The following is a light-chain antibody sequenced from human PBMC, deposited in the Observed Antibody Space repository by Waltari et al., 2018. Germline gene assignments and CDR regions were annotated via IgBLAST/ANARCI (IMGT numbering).Light chain of an antibody. CDR2: DDY. V-gene: IGLV3-21*02. Sequence: SYVLTQPPSVSVAPGQTATITCGGNNIGGKTVHWYQQKPGQAPVLVVYDDYYRPSGIPERFSGSNSGNTAALTISGVEAGDEADYYCQVWDSSSDRPVFGGGTKVFVL. J-gene: IGLJ3*02. CDR3: QVWDSSSDRPV. CDR1: NIGGKT.